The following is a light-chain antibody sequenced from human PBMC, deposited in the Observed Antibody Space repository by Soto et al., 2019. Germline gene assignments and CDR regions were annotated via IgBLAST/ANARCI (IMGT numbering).Light chain of an antibody. CDR2: GAS. CDR1: QDISDD. CDR3: LQNHNYPRT. Sequence: AIQMTQSPSSLSASVGDRVTITCRASQDISDDVGWYQQTPGKAPKLLISGASRLQSGVPSRFSGRGSGAAFTLTITSLRPEDSATYYCLQNHNYPRTFGQGTKVDIK. J-gene: IGKJ1*01. V-gene: IGKV1-6*01.